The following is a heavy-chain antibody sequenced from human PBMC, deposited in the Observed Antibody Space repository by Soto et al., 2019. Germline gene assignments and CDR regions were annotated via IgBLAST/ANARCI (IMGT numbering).Heavy chain of an antibody. D-gene: IGHD3-22*01. CDR1: GFTFSSYG. CDR3: ARRSTYYYDSSGRNYYYGMDV. CDR2: IWYDGSNK. Sequence: GGSLRLSCAASGFTFSSYGMHWVRQAPGKGLEWVAVIWYDGSNKYYADSVKGRFTISRDNSKNTLYLQMNSLRAEDTAVYYCARRSTYYYDSSGRNYYYGMDVWGQGTTVTVSS. J-gene: IGHJ6*02. V-gene: IGHV3-33*01.